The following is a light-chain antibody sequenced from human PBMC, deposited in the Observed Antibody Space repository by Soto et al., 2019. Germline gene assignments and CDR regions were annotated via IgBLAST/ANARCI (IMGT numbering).Light chain of an antibody. CDR2: DAS. CDR3: PPRSNWGIN. J-gene: IGKJ5*01. CDR1: QSVSSN. Sequence: EIVMTQSPATLSLSPGERATLSCMASQSVSSNLAWYQQKPGQAPRLLIYDASNRATGIPARFSGSGSGTDFTLTISSLEPEDFAVYYCPPRSNWGINCGQGTRREIK. V-gene: IGKV3-11*01.